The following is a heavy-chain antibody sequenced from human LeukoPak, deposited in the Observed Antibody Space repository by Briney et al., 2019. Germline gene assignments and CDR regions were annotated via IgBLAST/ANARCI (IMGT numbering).Heavy chain of an antibody. J-gene: IGHJ5*02. CDR3: ARGRYSSSYSPYWFDP. D-gene: IGHD6-13*01. CDR2: INHSGST. CDR1: GGSFSGYY. V-gene: IGHV4-34*01. Sequence: SETLSLTCAVYGGSFSGYYWSWIRQPPGKGLEWIGEINHSGSTNYNPSLKSRVTISVDTSKNQFSLKLSSVTAADTAVYYCARGRYSSSYSPYWFDPWGQGTLVTVSS.